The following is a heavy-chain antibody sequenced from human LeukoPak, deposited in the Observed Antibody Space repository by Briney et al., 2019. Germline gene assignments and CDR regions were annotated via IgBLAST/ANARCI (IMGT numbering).Heavy chain of an antibody. J-gene: IGHJ4*02. D-gene: IGHD5-12*01. V-gene: IGHV1-2*02. CDR1: GYTFTGYY. CDR3: ARGYSGYEYYFDY. CDR2: INPNSGGT. Sequence: ASEKVSCKASGYTFTGYYMHWVRQAPGQGLEWMGWINPNSGGTNNAQKFQGRVTMTRDTSISTAYMELSRLRSDDTAVYYCARGYSGYEYYFDYWGQGTLVTVSS.